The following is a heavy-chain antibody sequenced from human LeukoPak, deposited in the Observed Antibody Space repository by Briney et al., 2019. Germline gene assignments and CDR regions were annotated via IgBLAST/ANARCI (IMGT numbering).Heavy chain of an antibody. V-gene: IGHV3-30*18. CDR1: GFTFSSYG. Sequence: GGSLRLSCAASGFTFSSYGMHWVRQAPGKGLEWVAVISYDGSNKYYADSVKGRFTISRDNSKNTLYLQMNSLRAEDTAVYYWAKDSGGVRYFYWFDYWGQGTLVTVSS. J-gene: IGHJ4*02. CDR3: AKDSGGVRYFYWFDY. D-gene: IGHD3-9*01. CDR2: ISYDGSNK.